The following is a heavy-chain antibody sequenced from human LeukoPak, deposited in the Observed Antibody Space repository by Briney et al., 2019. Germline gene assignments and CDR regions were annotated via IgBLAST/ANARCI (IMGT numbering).Heavy chain of an antibody. CDR2: ISGGGGST. CDR1: GFTFAHAW. Sequence: GGSLRLSCAASGFTFAHAWMNWDRQPPGKGLEWVSTISGGGGSTYYADSVKGRFTISRDNSKNTLSLQVSSLRTEDTAVYYCAKDRYSYAFEYSDSWGQGTLVTVSS. CDR3: AKDRYSYAFEYSDS. D-gene: IGHD5-18*01. J-gene: IGHJ4*02. V-gene: IGHV3-23*01.